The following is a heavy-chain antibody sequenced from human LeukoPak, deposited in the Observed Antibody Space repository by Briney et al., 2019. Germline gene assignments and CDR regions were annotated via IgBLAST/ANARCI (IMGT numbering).Heavy chain of an antibody. J-gene: IGHJ6*03. CDR3: ARAASGDAVYYGSGRRYYDYYMDV. CDR1: GGSISSSSYY. CDR2: IYYSGST. D-gene: IGHD3-10*01. Sequence: PSETLSLTCTVSGGSISSSSYYWGWIRQPPGKGLEWIGSIYYSGSTYYNPSLKSRVTISVDTSKNQFSLKVMSVTAADSAVYYCARAASGDAVYYGSGRRYYDYYMDVWGKGTTVTISS. V-gene: IGHV4-39*07.